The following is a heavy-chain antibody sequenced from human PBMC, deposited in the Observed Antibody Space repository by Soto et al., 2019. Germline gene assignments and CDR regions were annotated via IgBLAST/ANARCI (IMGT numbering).Heavy chain of an antibody. Sequence: PXESLSLSCAASGFTFNSFAMSWVRQAPGKGLEWVSGISASGGGIYYADSVKGRFTVSRDNSKSTMYLQMNSLRAEDTAVYYCARRRGKRISGGTYYGLDVWGQGTTVTVSS. D-gene: IGHD1-20*01. CDR3: ARRRGKRISGGTYYGLDV. CDR2: ISASGGGI. J-gene: IGHJ6*02. CDR1: GFTFNSFA. V-gene: IGHV3-23*01.